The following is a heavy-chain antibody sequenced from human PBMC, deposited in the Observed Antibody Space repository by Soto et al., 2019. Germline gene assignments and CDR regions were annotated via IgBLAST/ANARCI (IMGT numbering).Heavy chain of an antibody. D-gene: IGHD2-15*01. CDR2: IKQDGSEK. Sequence: EVQLVESGGGLVQPGGSLRLSCAASGFTFSSYWMSWVRQAPGKGLEWVANIKQDGSEKYYVDSVKGRFTISRDNAKNSLYLQMNSLRAEDTAVYYCARKAATRLRSWFDPWGQGTLVTVSS. CDR1: GFTFSSYW. J-gene: IGHJ5*02. CDR3: ARKAATRLRSWFDP. V-gene: IGHV3-7*04.